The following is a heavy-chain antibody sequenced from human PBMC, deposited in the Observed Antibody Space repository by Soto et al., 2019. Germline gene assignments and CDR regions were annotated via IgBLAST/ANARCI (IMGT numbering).Heavy chain of an antibody. CDR1: GFTFSSHW. V-gene: IGHV3-74*01. CDR2: INSDGSST. Sequence: EVQLVESGGGLVQPGGSLRLSCAASGFTFSSHWMHWVRQAPGKGLVWVSRINSDGSSTTYTDSVKGRFTISRDNGKNTQYLQMSSLRAEDTALYYCARAYCSGGSCYSRGDSWGQGTLVTVSS. J-gene: IGHJ4*02. CDR3: ARAYCSGGSCYSRGDS. D-gene: IGHD2-15*01.